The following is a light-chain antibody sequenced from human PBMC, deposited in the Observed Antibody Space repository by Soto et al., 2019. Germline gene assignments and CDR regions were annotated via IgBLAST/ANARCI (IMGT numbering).Light chain of an antibody. Sequence: EVVMTQCPATLSVSPGERATLSCRASQSVSSNLAWYQQKPGQAPRLLIYGASTRATGIPARFSGSGSGTEFTLTISSLQSEDFAVYYCQKYNIWPPSPVGQGT. V-gene: IGKV3-15*01. J-gene: IGKJ2*01. CDR3: QKYNIWPPSP. CDR2: GAS. CDR1: QSVSSN.